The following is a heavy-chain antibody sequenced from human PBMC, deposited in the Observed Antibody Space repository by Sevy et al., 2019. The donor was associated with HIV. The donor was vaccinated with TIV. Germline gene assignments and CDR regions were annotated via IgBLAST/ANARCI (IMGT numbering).Heavy chain of an antibody. J-gene: IGHJ3*02. D-gene: IGHD3-22*01. CDR2: IWNDRTNK. CDR1: GFTFSSYG. CDR3: ASVPNYCYDISGYSGDDAFDI. V-gene: IGHV3-33*01. Sequence: GVSLRLSCVASGFTFSSYGMHWVRQAPGKGLEWVAVIWNDRTNKNYADSVKGRFTISRDNSKNTLYLQMNSLRAEDTAVYYCASVPNYCYDISGYSGDDAFDIWGQGTMVTVSS.